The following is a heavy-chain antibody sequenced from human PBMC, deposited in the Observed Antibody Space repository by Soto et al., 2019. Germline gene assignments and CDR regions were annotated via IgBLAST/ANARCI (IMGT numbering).Heavy chain of an antibody. CDR1: GLSLSNGKLG. J-gene: IGHJ5*02. CDR3: ALIGACSRTDRNLDWFDP. Sequence: SAPTLVNPTETLTLTCTVSGLSLSNGKLGVSWVRQPPGNALEWLAHIFSSDDKTYSTYLRSRLTISKDTSRSQVVLTMTNLDPMDTAKYYCALIGACSRTDRNLDWFDPWGQGTLVTVSS. CDR2: IFSSDDK. V-gene: IGHV2-26*01. D-gene: IGHD2-2*01.